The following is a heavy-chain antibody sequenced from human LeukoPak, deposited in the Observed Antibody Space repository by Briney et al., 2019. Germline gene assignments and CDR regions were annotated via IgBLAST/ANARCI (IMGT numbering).Heavy chain of an antibody. CDR1: GGSFSGYY. Sequence: SETLSLTCAVYGGSFSGYYWSWIRQPPGKGLEWIGEINHSGSTNYNPSLKSRVTISVDTSKNQFSLKLSSVTAADTAVYYCARGRTGYCSSTGCWGRNWFDPWGQGTLVTVSS. J-gene: IGHJ5*02. CDR2: INHSGST. V-gene: IGHV4-34*01. D-gene: IGHD2-2*01. CDR3: ARGRTGYCSSTGCWGRNWFDP.